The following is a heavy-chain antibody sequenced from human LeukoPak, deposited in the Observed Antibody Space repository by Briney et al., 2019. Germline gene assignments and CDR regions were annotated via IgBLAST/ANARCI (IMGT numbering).Heavy chain of an antibody. CDR1: GGSIGSHY. J-gene: IGHJ4*02. V-gene: IGHV4-59*11. D-gene: IGHD1-1*01. Sequence: PSETLSLTCTVSGGSIGSHYWSWIRQPPGKGLEWIGYIYYSGSTNYNPSLKSRVTISVDTSKNQFSLKLSSVTAADTAVYYCATVATGMIFDYWGQGTLVTVSS. CDR2: IYYSGST. CDR3: ATVATGMIFDY.